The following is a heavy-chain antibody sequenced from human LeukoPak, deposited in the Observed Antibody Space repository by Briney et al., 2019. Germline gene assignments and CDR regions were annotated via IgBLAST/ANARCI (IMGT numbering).Heavy chain of an antibody. J-gene: IGHJ6*02. Sequence: GGCLRLSCAASVFIFSSYEMNWVRPAPGKGLGWVSYVSNSVSTIYYADSVKGRFSISRDNAKNSLYLQKNSLRAEDTAVYYCARGGYSNANKFYYYGMDVWGQGTTVTV. CDR1: VFIFSSYE. CDR2: VSNSVSTI. V-gene: IGHV3-48*03. D-gene: IGHD4-11*01. CDR3: ARGGYSNANKFYYYGMDV.